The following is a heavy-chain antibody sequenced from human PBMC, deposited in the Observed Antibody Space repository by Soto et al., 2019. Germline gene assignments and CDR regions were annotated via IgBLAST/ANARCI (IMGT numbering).Heavy chain of an antibody. D-gene: IGHD3-10*01. Sequence: QVQLVESGGGVVQPGRSLRLSCAASGFTFSSYGMHWVRQAPGKGLEWVAVISYDGSNKYYADSVKGRFTISRDNSKNTLYLQLNRLRAEDTAVYYCAKGLWFGELPFDAFDIWGQGTMVTVSS. J-gene: IGHJ3*02. V-gene: IGHV3-30*18. CDR2: ISYDGSNK. CDR3: AKGLWFGELPFDAFDI. CDR1: GFTFSSYG.